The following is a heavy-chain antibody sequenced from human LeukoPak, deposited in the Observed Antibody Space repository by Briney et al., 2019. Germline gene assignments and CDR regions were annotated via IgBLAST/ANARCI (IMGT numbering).Heavy chain of an antibody. CDR3: ARRAGNWQVNWFDP. Sequence: SETLSLTCATSTSSSSATYYWAWTRQPPGKGLGYIGSVYTNGNIYYNPSLKSRLIITMDTSTNQFSLKVTSMTAADMGIYYCARRAGNWQVNWFDPWGQGTLVTVSS. V-gene: IGHV4-38-2*01. J-gene: IGHJ5*02. D-gene: IGHD1-1*01. CDR2: VYTNGNI. CDR1: TSSSSATYY.